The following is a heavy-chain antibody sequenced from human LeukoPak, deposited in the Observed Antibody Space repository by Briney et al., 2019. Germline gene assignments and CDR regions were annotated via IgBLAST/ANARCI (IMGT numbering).Heavy chain of an antibody. CDR2: FDPEDGET. CDR3: ATGKTAYLWSGKNWFDP. J-gene: IGHJ5*02. CDR1: GYTLTELS. D-gene: IGHD3-3*01. Sequence: GASVKVSCKVSGYTLTELSMHWVRQAPGKGLEWMGGFDPEDGETIYAQKFQGRVTMTEDASTDTAYMELSSLRSEDTAVYYCATGKTAYLWSGKNWFDPWGQGTLVTVSS. V-gene: IGHV1-24*01.